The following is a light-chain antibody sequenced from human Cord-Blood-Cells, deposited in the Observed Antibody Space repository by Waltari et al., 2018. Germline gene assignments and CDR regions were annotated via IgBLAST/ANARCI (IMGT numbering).Light chain of an antibody. Sequence: QSALTQPASVSGSPGQSITISCTGTSSDVGSYNLVSWYQQPPGKAPKLMIYEGSKRPSGVSNRFSGSQSGNTASLTISGLQAEDEADYYCCSYAGSSTFVFGGGTKLTVL. V-gene: IGLV2-23*03. CDR3: CSYAGSSTFV. CDR1: SSDVGSYNL. J-gene: IGLJ3*02. CDR2: EGS.